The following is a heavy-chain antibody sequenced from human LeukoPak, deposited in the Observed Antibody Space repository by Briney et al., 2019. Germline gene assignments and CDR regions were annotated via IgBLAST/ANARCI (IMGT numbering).Heavy chain of an antibody. CDR2: ISSSGSTI. D-gene: IGHD6-6*01. CDR1: GFSFSDYY. CDR3: ARSSDSSSLQYFQH. J-gene: IGHJ1*01. Sequence: GGSLRLSCAASGFSFSDYYMSWIRQAPGKGLEWVSYISSSGSTIYYADSVKGRFTISRDNAKNSVYLQMNSLRAEDTAVYYCARSSDSSSLQYFQHWGQGTLVTVSS. V-gene: IGHV3-11*01.